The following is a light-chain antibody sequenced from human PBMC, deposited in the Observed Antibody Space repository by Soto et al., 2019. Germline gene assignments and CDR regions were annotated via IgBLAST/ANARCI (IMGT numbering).Light chain of an antibody. Sequence: DIQMTQSPSSLSASVGDRVTITCRASQTITSYLNWYHQKPGKAPKLLIYGASKLQSGVPSRFSGSGSGTDFTLTISSLQPEDFATYYCQQSHSPPHTFGQGTKVEV. J-gene: IGKJ1*01. CDR1: QTITSY. CDR3: QQSHSPPHT. CDR2: GAS. V-gene: IGKV1-39*01.